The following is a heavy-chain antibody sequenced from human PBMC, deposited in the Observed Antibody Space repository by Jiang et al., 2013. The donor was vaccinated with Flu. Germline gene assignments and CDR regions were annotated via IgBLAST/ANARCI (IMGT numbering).Heavy chain of an antibody. CDR1: GGTFSSYA. Sequence: QSGAEVKKPGSSVKVSCKASGGTFSSYAISWVRQAPGQGLEWMGRIIPILGIANYAQKFQGRVTITADKSTSTAYMELSSLRSEDTAVYYCARGQANNYGELDYVGPGNPGHRLL. CDR2: IIPILGIA. D-gene: IGHD4-17*01. CDR3: ARGQANNYGELDY. J-gene: IGHJ4*02. V-gene: IGHV1-69*04.